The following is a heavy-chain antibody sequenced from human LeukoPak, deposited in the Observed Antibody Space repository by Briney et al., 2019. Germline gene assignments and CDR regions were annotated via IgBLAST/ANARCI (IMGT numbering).Heavy chain of an antibody. J-gene: IGHJ4*02. CDR1: GGSFSGYY. D-gene: IGHD3-16*02. Sequence: PSETLSLTCAVYGGSFSGYYWSWIRRPPGKGLEWIGYIYYSGSTNYNPSLKSRVTISVDTPKNQFSPKLSSVTAADTAVYYCARGSLRRLGELSLSYWGQGTLVTVSS. CDR2: IYYSGST. V-gene: IGHV4-59*01. CDR3: ARGSLRRLGELSLSY.